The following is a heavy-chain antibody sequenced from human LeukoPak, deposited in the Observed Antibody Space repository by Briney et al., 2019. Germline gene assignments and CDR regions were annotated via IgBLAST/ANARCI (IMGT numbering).Heavy chain of an antibody. CDR3: ARHLRGVMTCFDC. CDR1: AASISNDY. V-gene: IGHV4-59*08. Sequence: SETLSLTCTVSAASISNDYWSWIRQPPGKPLEWIGFIYYNGRTKCNPSLEGRVTMSVDTSKSQFSLNLNSVTAADTAVYYCARHLRGVMTCFDCWGQGTLVTVSS. D-gene: IGHD2-21*02. J-gene: IGHJ4*02. CDR2: IYYNGRT.